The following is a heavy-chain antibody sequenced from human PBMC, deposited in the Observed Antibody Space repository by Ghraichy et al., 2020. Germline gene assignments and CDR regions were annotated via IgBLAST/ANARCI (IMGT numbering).Heavy chain of an antibody. D-gene: IGHD3-3*01. Sequence: GESLNISCAASGFSFSSYWMNWVRQAPGKGLEWVANIKQDGSDKYYVDSVKGRFTISRDNAKNSLYLQMNSLRAEDTAVYYCARSITIFGVVPYQHWGQGTLVTVSS. CDR1: GFSFSSYW. CDR3: ARSITIFGVVPYQH. CDR2: IKQDGSDK. J-gene: IGHJ1*01. V-gene: IGHV3-7*01.